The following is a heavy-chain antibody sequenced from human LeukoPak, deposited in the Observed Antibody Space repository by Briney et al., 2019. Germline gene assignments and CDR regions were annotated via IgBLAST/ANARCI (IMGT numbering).Heavy chain of an antibody. CDR2: ISGSGGST. Sequence: PGGSLRLSCAASGFTFSIYAMSWVRQAPGKGLEWVSAISGSGGSTYYADSVKGRFTISRDNSKNTLYLQMNSLRAEDTAVYYCAKVPGIAVAGAAFDYWGQGTLVTVSS. V-gene: IGHV3-23*01. CDR3: AKVPGIAVAGAAFDY. D-gene: IGHD6-19*01. J-gene: IGHJ4*02. CDR1: GFTFSIYA.